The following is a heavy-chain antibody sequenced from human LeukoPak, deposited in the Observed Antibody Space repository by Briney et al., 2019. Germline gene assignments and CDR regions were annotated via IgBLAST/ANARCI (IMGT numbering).Heavy chain of an antibody. CDR3: ARGRSNYYGMDV. Sequence: SETLSLTCTVSGGSIRSYYWSWIRQPPGKGLEWIGYIYYSGSTNYSPSLKSRVTMSVDTSKNLFSLKVSSVTAADTAVYYCARGRSNYYGMDVWGQGTTVTVSS. CDR2: IYYSGST. D-gene: IGHD1-26*01. V-gene: IGHV4-59*01. J-gene: IGHJ6*02. CDR1: GGSIRSYY.